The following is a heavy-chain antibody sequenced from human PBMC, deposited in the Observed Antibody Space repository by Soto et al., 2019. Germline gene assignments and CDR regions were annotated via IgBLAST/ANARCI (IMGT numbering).Heavy chain of an antibody. CDR3: AKDGDILSGYPEYFQH. CDR1: GFTFSSYA. D-gene: IGHD3-9*01. V-gene: IGHV3-23*01. Sequence: EVQLLESGGGLVQPGGSLRLSCAASGFTFSSYAMSWVRQAPGKGLECVSSISGGGGSTYYADSVKGRFTISRDNSKNTLYVQMNSLRAEDTAVYYCAKDGDILSGYPEYFQHWGQGTLVTVSS. CDR2: ISGGGGST. J-gene: IGHJ1*01.